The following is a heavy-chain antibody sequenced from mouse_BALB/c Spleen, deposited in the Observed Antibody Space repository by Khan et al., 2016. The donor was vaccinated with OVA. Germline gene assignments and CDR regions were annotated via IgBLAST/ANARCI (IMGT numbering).Heavy chain of an antibody. CDR3: ARWNYYGSNSWFAY. Sequence: LVESGPELKKPGETVKISCKASGYTFTNYGINWVKQAPGKGLKWMGWINTNTGEPTYAEEFKGRFAFSLETSASTAYLQLNNLKNEDTATYFFARWNYYGSNSWFAYWGQGTLVTVSA. V-gene: IGHV9-3*02. CDR2: INTNTGEP. D-gene: IGHD1-1*01. CDR1: GYTFTNYG. J-gene: IGHJ3*01.